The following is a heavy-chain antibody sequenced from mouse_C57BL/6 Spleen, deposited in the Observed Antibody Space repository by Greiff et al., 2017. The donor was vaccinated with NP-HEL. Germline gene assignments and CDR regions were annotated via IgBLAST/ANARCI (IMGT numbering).Heavy chain of an antibody. CDR1: GYTFTSYG. J-gene: IGHJ1*03. CDR3: ARPPCITTVVARYFDV. CDR2: IYPRSGNT. Sequence: VQLQESGAELARPGASVKLSCKASGYTFTSYGISWVKQRTGQGLEWIGGIYPRSGNTYYNEKFKGKATLTADKSSSTAYMELRSLTSEDSAVYFCARPPCITTVVARYFDVWGTGTTVTVSS. V-gene: IGHV1-81*01. D-gene: IGHD1-1*01.